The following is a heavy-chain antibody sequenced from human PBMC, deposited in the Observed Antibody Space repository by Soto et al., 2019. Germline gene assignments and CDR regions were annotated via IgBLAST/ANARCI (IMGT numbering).Heavy chain of an antibody. CDR3: ARHGFYGDYASNYFDP. Sequence: PGESLKISCEGFGYNFATYWIAWVRQMPGKGLEYMGIIYPGDSDSRYSPSFQGQLTFSADKSISTAYMQWSSLKASDTAMYYCARHGFYGDYASNYFDPWGQGTLVTVSS. V-gene: IGHV5-51*01. CDR1: GYNFATYW. D-gene: IGHD4-17*01. J-gene: IGHJ5*02. CDR2: IYPGDSDS.